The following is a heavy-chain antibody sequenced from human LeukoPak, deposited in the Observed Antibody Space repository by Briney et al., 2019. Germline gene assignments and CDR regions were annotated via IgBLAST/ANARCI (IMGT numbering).Heavy chain of an antibody. CDR1: GFTFSSYT. V-gene: IGHV3-30-3*01. Sequence: GGSLRLSCAASGFTFSSYTMHWVRQAPGKGLEWVAVISYDGSYKYYTDSVKGRFTISRDNSKNTLYLQMNSLRAEDTAVYFCARDVDSGWYGYWGQGTLVTVSS. CDR3: ARDVDSGWYGY. CDR2: ISYDGSYK. J-gene: IGHJ4*02. D-gene: IGHD6-19*01.